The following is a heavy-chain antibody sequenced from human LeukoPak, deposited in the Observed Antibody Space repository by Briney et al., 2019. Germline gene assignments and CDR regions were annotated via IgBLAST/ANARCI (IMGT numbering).Heavy chain of an antibody. J-gene: IGHJ4*02. D-gene: IGHD1-26*01. Sequence: GGSLRLSCAASRFTFSSYAMSWVRQAPGKGLEWVSAISGSGGSTYYADSVKGRFTISRDNSKNTLYLQMNSLRAEDTAVYYCAKDIEFIVGATDYWGQGTLVTVSS. CDR1: RFTFSSYA. CDR3: AKDIEFIVGATDY. V-gene: IGHV3-23*01. CDR2: ISGSGGST.